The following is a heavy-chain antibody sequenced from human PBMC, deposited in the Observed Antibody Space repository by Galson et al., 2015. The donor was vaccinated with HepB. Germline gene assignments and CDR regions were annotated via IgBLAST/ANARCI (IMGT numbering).Heavy chain of an antibody. D-gene: IGHD6-13*01. V-gene: IGHV4-61*02. CDR2: IYTSGST. CDR1: GGSISSGSYY. J-gene: IGHJ3*02. CDR3: ARVLGFFEQQLDSDAFDI. Sequence: TLSLTCTVSGGSISSGSYYWSWIRQPAGKGLEWIGRIYTSGSTNYNPSLKSRVTMSVDTSKNQFSLKLSSVTAADTAVYYCARVLGFFEQQLDSDAFDIWGQGTMVTVSS.